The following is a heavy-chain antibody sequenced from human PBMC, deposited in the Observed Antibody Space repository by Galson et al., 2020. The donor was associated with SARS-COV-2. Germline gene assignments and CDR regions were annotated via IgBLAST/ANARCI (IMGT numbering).Heavy chain of an antibody. D-gene: IGHD2-15*01. CDR1: GYTFTSYG. Sequence: GESLKISCQASGYTFTSYGISWVRQAPGQGLEWMGWISAYNGNTNYAQKLQGRVTMTTDTSTSTAYMELRSLRSDDTAVYYCARDWPDAGYGSGGSCYSSGPDYWGQGTLVTVSS. CDR3: ARDWPDAGYGSGGSCYSSGPDY. J-gene: IGHJ4*02. V-gene: IGHV1-18*01. CDR2: ISAYNGNT.